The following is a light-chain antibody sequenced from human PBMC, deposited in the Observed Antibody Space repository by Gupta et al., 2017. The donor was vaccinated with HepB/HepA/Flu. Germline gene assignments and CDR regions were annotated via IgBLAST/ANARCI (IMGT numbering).Light chain of an antibody. CDR2: LGS. CDR3: KQTRQSPLT. CDR1: ESLLHSNGHNY. Sequence: VLPQSPLSLPVTPGEPASISCGSSESLLHSNGHNYLNWYLQRPGQSPQLLIYLGSNRASGVPGRFSGSGSGTYFTLDISRVEAEDVGVYFCKQTRQSPLTFGGGTKVEIK. V-gene: IGKV2-28*01. J-gene: IGKJ4*01.